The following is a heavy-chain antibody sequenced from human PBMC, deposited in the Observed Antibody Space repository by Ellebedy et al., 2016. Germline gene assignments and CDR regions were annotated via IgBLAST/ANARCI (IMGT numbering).Heavy chain of an antibody. CDR3: ARYTDYGDYLLDY. CDR1: GFTFSSYW. CDR2: IKQDGSEK. D-gene: IGHD4-17*01. Sequence: GGSLRLSCAASGFTFSSYWMSWVRQAPGKGLEWVANIKQDGSEKYYVDSVKGRFTISRDNAKNSLYLQMNSLRAEDTAVYYCARYTDYGDYLLDYWGQGTLVTVSS. J-gene: IGHJ4*02. V-gene: IGHV3-7*01.